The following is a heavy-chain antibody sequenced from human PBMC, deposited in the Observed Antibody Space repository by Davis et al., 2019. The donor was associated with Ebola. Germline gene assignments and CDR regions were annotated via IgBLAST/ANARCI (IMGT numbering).Heavy chain of an antibody. Sequence: GGSLRLSCAASGFTFDDHGMSWVRQAPGKGLKWVAGINWSANTTNYVDSVKGRFTISRDNAKNSLYLQVNSLRVEDTAVYYCVREQRAAAGSCWGQGTLVTVSS. CDR2: INWSANTT. V-gene: IGHV3-20*04. J-gene: IGHJ4*02. D-gene: IGHD6-13*01. CDR1: GFTFDDHG. CDR3: VREQRAAAGSC.